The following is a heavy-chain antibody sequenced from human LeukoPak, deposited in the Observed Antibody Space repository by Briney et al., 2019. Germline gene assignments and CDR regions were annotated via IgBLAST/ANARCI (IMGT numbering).Heavy chain of an antibody. J-gene: IGHJ4*02. CDR3: ARHDTGYCSSTSCYFVY. CDR2: IYYSRST. D-gene: IGHD2-2*01. Sequence: KPSETLSLTCAVYGGSFSGYYWSWIRQPPGKGLEWIGSIYYSRSTYYNPSLKSRVTISVDTSKNQFSLKLSSVTAADTAVYYCARHDTGYCSSTSCYFVYWGQGTLVTVSS. V-gene: IGHV4-34*01. CDR1: GGSFSGYY.